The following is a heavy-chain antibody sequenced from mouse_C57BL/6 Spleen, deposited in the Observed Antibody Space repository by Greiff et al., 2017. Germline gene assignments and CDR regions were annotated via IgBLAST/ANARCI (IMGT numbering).Heavy chain of an antibody. CDR3: ARRGDYSNYFFAY. D-gene: IGHD2-5*01. J-gene: IGHJ3*01. Sequence: EVQLQQSGPELVKPGASVKMSCKASGYTFTDYNMHWVKQSHGKSLEWIGYINPNNGGTSYNQKFKGKATLTVNKSSSTAYMELSSLTSEDSAVYYCARRGDYSNYFFAYWGQGTLVTVSA. CDR1: GYTFTDYN. CDR2: INPNNGGT. V-gene: IGHV1-22*01.